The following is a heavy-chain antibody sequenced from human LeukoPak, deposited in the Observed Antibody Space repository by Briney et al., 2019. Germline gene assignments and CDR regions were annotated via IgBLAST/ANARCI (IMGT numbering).Heavy chain of an antibody. V-gene: IGHV1-46*01. CDR2: INPSGGST. J-gene: IGHJ4*02. CDR3: ARSTYSYDQFDY. D-gene: IGHD5-18*01. Sequence: GASVKVSCKASGYTFTSYYMHWVRQAPGQGLEWMGIINPSGGSTSHAQKFQGRVTMTRDTSTSTVYMELSSLRSEDTAVYYCARSTYSYDQFDYWGQGTLVTVSS. CDR1: GYTFTSYY.